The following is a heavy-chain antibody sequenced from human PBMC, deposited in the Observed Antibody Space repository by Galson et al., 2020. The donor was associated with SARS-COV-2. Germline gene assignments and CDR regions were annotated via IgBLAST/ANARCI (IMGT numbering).Heavy chain of an antibody. J-gene: IGHJ2*01. D-gene: IGHD7-27*01. CDR3: AREANWGQWYFDV. CDR1: GFTFSSHG. Sequence: QAGGSLRLSCAASGFTFSSHGMHWVRQAPGKGLEWVAVVGSDGKTQFYADSAKGRFTISRDNSKNTLDLQMNSLRADDSAVYYCAREANWGQWYFDVWGRGTLVTVSS. V-gene: IGHV3-30*03. CDR2: VGSDGKTQ.